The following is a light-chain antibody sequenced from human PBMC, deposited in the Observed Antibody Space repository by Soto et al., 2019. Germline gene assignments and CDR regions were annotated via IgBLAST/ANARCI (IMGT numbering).Light chain of an antibody. V-gene: IGLV4-69*01. J-gene: IGLJ2*01. CDR1: SGHSSCA. Sequence: QLVLTQSPSASASLGASVKLTCTLSSGHSSCAIAWHQQQPEKGPRYLMKLNSDGSHSKGDGIPDRFSVSSSGAERYLSISSPQSEDEADYHCRTWGTDIVVFGGGTKLTVL. CDR2: LNSDGSH. CDR3: RTWGTDIVV.